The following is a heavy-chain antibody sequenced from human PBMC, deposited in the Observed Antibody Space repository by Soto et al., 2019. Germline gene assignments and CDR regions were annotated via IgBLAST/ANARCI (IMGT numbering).Heavy chain of an antibody. CDR3: TRDGDYGYRLAY. D-gene: IGHD2-21*01. V-gene: IGHV4-4*02. CDR1: GASISNGKW. Sequence: QVQLQESGPGLVKPSETLTLTCVVSGASISNGKWWSWVRQPPGRGLEWIGDISHSGRPNYNPPLRSRFTIKVDKTKNQFSLKFSVTAADTAMYYCTRDGDYGYRLAYWGQGTLVTVSS. CDR2: ISHSGRP. J-gene: IGHJ4*02.